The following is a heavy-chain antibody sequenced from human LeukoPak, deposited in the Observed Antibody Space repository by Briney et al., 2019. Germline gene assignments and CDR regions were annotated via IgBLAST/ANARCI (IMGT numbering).Heavy chain of an antibody. V-gene: IGHV4-39*01. CDR1: GGSLSSSSYY. D-gene: IGHD4-11*01. J-gene: IGHJ4*02. CDR2: IYYSGST. Sequence: PSETLSLTCTVSGGSLSSSSYYWGWIRQPPGKGLEWIGSIYYSGSTYYNPSLKSRVTISVDTSKNQFSLKLSSVTAADTAVYYCARHSAGGTTDFDYWGQGTLVTVSS. CDR3: ARHSAGGTTDFDY.